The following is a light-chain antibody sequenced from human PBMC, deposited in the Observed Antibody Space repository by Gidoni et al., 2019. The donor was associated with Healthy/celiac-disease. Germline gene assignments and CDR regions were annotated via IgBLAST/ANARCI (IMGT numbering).Light chain of an antibody. CDR3: QQSYSTPPT. CDR2: AAS. V-gene: IGKV1-39*01. CDR1: QSISSY. J-gene: IGKJ4*02. Sequence: DIQMTHSPSSLSASVGDRVTITCRASQSISSYLNWYQQKPGKAPKLLIYAASSLQSGVPSRFSGSGSGTEFTLTISSLQPEDFATYYCQQSYSTPPTFXGXTKVEIK.